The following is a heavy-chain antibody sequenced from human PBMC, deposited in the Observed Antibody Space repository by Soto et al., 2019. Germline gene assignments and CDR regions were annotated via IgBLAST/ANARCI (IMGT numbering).Heavy chain of an antibody. CDR3: AKGSSSVYYYYYGMYV. V-gene: IGHV3-30*18. Sequence: QVPLVESGGGVVQPGRSLRLSCAASGFNFKSYGMHWVRQAPGKGLEWVAVISFDGSNKYYADSVKGRFTISRDNSKNTLYLQMNSLRPEDTAVYYCAKGSSSVYYYYYGMYVWGQGTTVTVSS. J-gene: IGHJ6*02. CDR2: ISFDGSNK. CDR1: GFNFKSYG. D-gene: IGHD6-6*01.